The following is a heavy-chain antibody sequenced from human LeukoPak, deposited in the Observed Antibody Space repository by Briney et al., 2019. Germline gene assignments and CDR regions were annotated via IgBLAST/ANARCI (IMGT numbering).Heavy chain of an antibody. CDR2: IIPIFGTA. CDR1: GGTFSSYA. Sequence: SVKVSCKASGGTFSSYAISWVRQAPGQGLEWMGGIIPIFGTANYAQKFQGRVTITAVESMSTVYMELSSLRSEDTAVYYCARGWLAESMVVTPYNYWGQGTLVTVSS. V-gene: IGHV1-69*13. J-gene: IGHJ4*02. CDR3: ARGWLAESMVVTPYNY. D-gene: IGHD4-23*01.